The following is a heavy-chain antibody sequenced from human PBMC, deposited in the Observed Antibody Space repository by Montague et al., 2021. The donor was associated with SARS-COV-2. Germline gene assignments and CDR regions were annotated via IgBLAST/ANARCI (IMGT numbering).Heavy chain of an antibody. V-gene: IGHV4-39*07. CDR1: GGSMNTNDYY. CDR3: ARGGYGGWTGYYFDY. J-gene: IGHJ4*02. CDR2: IFYSGST. Sequence: SDTLSLTCSVSGGSMNTNDYYWGWIRQPPGKGLEWIGSIFYSGSTNYNPSLKSRVTMSVDRSKNHFSLRLSSVTAADTAMYYCARGGYGGWTGYYFDYWGQGTLVTVSS. D-gene: IGHD4/OR15-4a*01.